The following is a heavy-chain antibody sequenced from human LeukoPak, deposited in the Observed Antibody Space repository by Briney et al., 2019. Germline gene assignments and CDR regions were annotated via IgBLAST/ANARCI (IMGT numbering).Heavy chain of an antibody. J-gene: IGHJ4*02. CDR1: GYSISSGYY. V-gene: IGHV4-38-2*01. Sequence: SETLSLTCSVSGYSISSGYYWGWIRQPPGKGLEWIGTIFHDGTTYHNPSLKSRVTISVEKSKNQFSLRLNFVTAADAAVYYCARTIDDFRSGYYLALGYWGQGTLVTVSS. CDR2: IFHDGTT. D-gene: IGHD3-3*01. CDR3: ARTIDDFRSGYYLALGY.